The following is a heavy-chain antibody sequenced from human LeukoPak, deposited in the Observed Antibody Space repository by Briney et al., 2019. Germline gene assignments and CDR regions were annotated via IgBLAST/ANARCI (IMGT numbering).Heavy chain of an antibody. CDR1: GFSFGSYA. V-gene: IGHV3-23*01. CDR2: MSSSDDGR. Sequence: GGSLRLSCATSGFSFGSYAMSWVRQAPGKGLEWVSAMSSSDDGRYYAASVRGRFTISRDTSRSTLYLQMNSLRAEDTAVYYCATCPVPDYYYYYMDVWGKGTTVTVSS. J-gene: IGHJ6*03. CDR3: ATCPVPDYYYYYMDV.